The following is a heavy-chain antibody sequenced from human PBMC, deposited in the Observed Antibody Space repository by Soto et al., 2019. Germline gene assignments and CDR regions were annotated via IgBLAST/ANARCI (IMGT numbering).Heavy chain of an antibody. V-gene: IGHV4-30-4*01. D-gene: IGHD6-19*01. Sequence: SETLSRTCTVSGGSIRSGDNYWSWIRQPPGKGLEWIGYMYYSGSTYYNPSLRNRVTISADTSKNQFSLKLTSVTAADTALYYCAREAGNYYYSSAMDVWDLGTTVTVSS. CDR1: GGSIRSGDNY. CDR2: MYYSGST. CDR3: AREAGNYYYSSAMDV. J-gene: IGHJ6*02.